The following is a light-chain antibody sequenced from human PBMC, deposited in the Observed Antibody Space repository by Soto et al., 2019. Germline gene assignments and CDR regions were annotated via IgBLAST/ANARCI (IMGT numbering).Light chain of an antibody. CDR3: QQYNNWPPCT. CDR2: GAS. V-gene: IGKV3-15*01. Sequence: EIVMTQSPATLSVSPGERATRSCRASQSVSSNLAWYQQKPGQAPRLLIYGASTRATGIPARFSGSGSGTEFTLTISSLQSEDFAVDDCQQYNNWPPCTFGQGTKVEIK. J-gene: IGKJ1*01. CDR1: QSVSSN.